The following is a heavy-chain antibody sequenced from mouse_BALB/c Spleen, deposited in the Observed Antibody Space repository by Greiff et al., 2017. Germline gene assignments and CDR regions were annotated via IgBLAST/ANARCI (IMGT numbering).Heavy chain of an antibody. CDR3: ARARYGYLYAMDY. CDR2: INPSTGYT. V-gene: IGHV1-7*01. CDR1: GYTFTSYW. D-gene: IGHD2-2*01. Sequence: QVQLQQSGAELAKPGASVKMSCKASGYTFTSYWMHWVKQRPGQGLEWIGYINPSTGYTEYNQKFKDKATLTADKSSSTAYMQLSSLTSEDSAVYYCARARYGYLYAMDYWGQGTSVTVSS. J-gene: IGHJ4*01.